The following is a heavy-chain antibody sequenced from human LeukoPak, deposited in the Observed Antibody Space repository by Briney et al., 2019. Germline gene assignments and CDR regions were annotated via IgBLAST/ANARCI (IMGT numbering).Heavy chain of an antibody. CDR3: ARDLVAGPGAMDV. D-gene: IGHD6-19*01. J-gene: IGHJ6*02. Sequence: GGSLRLSCAASGFTLSDYYMSWIRQAPGKGLEWVSYISSSSSYTKYPDSVKGRFTISRDNAKNSLYLQMNSLRAEDTAVYYCARDLVAGPGAMDVWGQGTTVTVPS. CDR1: GFTLSDYY. V-gene: IGHV3-11*05. CDR2: ISSSSSYT.